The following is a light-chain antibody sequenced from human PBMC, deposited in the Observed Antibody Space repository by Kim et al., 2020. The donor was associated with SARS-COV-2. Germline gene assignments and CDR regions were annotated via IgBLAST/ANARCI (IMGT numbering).Light chain of an antibody. Sequence: DIQMTQSPSSLSASVGDSVSITCRASQGIRNYLAWYQQRPGKVPKLLIYAASTLQSGVSSRFSASGSGADFTLTITSLQAEDVGNYYCQQYDTPPLTFGGGTKLEI. J-gene: IGKJ4*01. CDR2: AAS. V-gene: IGKV1-27*01. CDR1: QGIRNY. CDR3: QQYDTPPLT.